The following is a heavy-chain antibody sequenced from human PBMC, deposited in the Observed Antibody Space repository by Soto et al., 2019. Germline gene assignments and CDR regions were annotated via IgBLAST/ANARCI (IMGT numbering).Heavy chain of an antibody. Sequence: GGSLRLSCAASGFTFSSYGMHWVRQAPGKGLEWEAVISYDGSNKYYADTVQGRFTISRDNSKNTLYLQMNSLRAEDTAVYYCAKDPSWNYALEYYFDYWGQGTLVTVSS. D-gene: IGHD1-7*01. V-gene: IGHV3-30*18. CDR1: GFTFSSYG. CDR2: ISYDGSNK. CDR3: AKDPSWNYALEYYFDY. J-gene: IGHJ4*02.